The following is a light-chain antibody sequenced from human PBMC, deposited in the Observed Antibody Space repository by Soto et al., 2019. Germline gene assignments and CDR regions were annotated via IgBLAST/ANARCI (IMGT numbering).Light chain of an antibody. V-gene: IGKV1-5*03. Sequence: DIQMTHYPSTVSASVGDRVTITCRSIQSISTWLAWYQQKPGKAPNLLIYKTSSLESGVPSRFSGSGSGTEFTITISSLQPDDFATYYCQQYNSFSQWTFGQGTKVDIK. CDR3: QQYNSFSQWT. CDR2: KTS. CDR1: QSISTW. J-gene: IGKJ1*01.